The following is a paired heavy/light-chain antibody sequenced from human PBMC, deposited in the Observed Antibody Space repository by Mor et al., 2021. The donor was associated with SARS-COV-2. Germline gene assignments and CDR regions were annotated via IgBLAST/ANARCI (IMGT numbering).Heavy chain of an antibody. V-gene: IGHV3-74*01. Sequence: EVQLVESGGGLVQPGGSLRLSCAASGFTFSGYWMHWVRQAPGKGLVWVSRINIDESRTTYADSVKGRFTVSADNAKNTLYLQMNSLRVEDTAVYYCARDGAEGPEPPNDGFDVWGQGTLVTVSS. CDR2: INIDESRT. CDR1: GFTFSGYW. CDR3: ARDGAEGPEPPNDGFDV. J-gene: IGHJ3*01.
Light chain of an antibody. Sequence: QSALTQPASVSGSPGQSITISCTGTSSDVGAYNYVSWYQQHPGKAPKLMIYDVSNRPSGVSYRFSGSKSGNTASLTISGLQAEDEADYYCSSYTSSSTLVFGGGTKLTVL. CDR1: SSDVGAYNY. CDR3: SSYTSSSTLV. J-gene: IGLJ2*01. CDR2: DVS. V-gene: IGLV2-14*01.